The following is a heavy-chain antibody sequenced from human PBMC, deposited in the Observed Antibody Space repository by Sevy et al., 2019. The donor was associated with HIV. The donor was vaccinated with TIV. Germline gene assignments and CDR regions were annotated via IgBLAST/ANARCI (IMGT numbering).Heavy chain of an antibody. J-gene: IGHJ6*02. CDR1: GFTFSSYA. V-gene: IGHV3-66*01. CDR3: ARDRYYDASGYYYYYYGMDV. Sequence: GGSLRLSCAASGFTFSSYAMSWVRQAPGKGLELVSVFYSDGRTYYADSVKGRFTISRDNSKNTLYLHMGNLRPEDTAVYYCARDRYYDASGYYYYYYGMDVWGQGTTVTVSS. CDR2: FYSDGRT. D-gene: IGHD3-22*01.